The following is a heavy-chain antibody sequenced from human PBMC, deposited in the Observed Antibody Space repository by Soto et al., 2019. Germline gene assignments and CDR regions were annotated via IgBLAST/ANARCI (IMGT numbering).Heavy chain of an antibody. D-gene: IGHD6-6*01. V-gene: IGHV3-23*01. CDR3: AKPPYSSSSYYYYGMDV. J-gene: IGHJ6*02. CDR1: GFTFSSYA. Sequence: EVQLLESGGGLVQPGGSLRLCCAASGFTFSSYAMTWVRQAPGKGLEWVSAISGSGGTTYHADSVKGRFTISRDNSKNTLYLQMNSLRAEDAAVYYCAKPPYSSSSYYYYGMDVWGQGTTVTVSS. CDR2: ISGSGGTT.